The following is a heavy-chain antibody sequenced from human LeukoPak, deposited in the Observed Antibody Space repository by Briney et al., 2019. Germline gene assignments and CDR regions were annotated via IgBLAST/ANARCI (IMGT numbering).Heavy chain of an antibody. Sequence: GESLKISGKGSGYSFTSYWIGGVRQMPGKGLEWMGIIYPGDSDTRYSPSFQGQGTISADKSISTAYLQCSSLTASDTAMYYCARRQYYYDSSGYYYDYWGQGTLVTVSS. CDR3: ARRQYYYDSSGYYYDY. V-gene: IGHV5-51*01. CDR2: IYPGDSDT. D-gene: IGHD3-22*01. CDR1: GYSFTSYW. J-gene: IGHJ4*02.